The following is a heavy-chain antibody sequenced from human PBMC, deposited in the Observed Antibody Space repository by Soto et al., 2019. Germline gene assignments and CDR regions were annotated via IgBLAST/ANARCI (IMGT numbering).Heavy chain of an antibody. D-gene: IGHD4-4*01. CDR2: ISAYNGNT. J-gene: IGHJ6*02. V-gene: IGHV1-18*01. Sequence: ASVKVSCKASGYTFTSYGISWVRQAPGQGLEWMGWISAYNGNTNYAQKLQGRVTMTTDTSTSTAYMELRSLRSDDTAVYYCATVTTSYYYYGMDVWGQGTTVTVSS. CDR3: ATVTTSYYYYGMDV. CDR1: GYTFTSYG.